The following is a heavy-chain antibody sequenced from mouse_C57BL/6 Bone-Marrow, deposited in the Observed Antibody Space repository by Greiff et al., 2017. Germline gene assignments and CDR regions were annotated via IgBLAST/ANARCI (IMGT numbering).Heavy chain of an antibody. V-gene: IGHV2-2*01. CDR3: ARNTNWDFMDY. CDR2: IWSGGST. J-gene: IGHJ4*01. Sequence: QVQLKQSGPGLVPPSQSLSITCTVSGFSLTSYGVHWVRQSPGKGLEWLGVIWSGGSTDYNAAFISRLSFSKDNSKSQVFFKMNSLQADYTAIYYCARNTNWDFMDYWGQGTSVTVSS. CDR1: GFSLTSYG. D-gene: IGHD4-1*01.